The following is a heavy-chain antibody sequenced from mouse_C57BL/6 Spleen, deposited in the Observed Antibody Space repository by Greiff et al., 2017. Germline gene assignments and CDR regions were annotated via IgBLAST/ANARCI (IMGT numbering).Heavy chain of an antibody. CDR3: ARGISSNYYGSNLNDFDY. CDR1: GYTFPSYW. V-gene: IGHV1-61*01. J-gene: IGHJ2*01. CDR2: IYPSDSET. Sequence: QVQLKQPGAELVRPGSSVKLSCKASGYTFPSYWMDWVKQRPGHGLEWIGNIYPSDSETHYNQKFKDKATLTVDKSSSTAYMRLSSLTSEDSAFYYCARGISSNYYGSNLNDFDYWGQGATLTVST. D-gene: IGHD1-1*01.